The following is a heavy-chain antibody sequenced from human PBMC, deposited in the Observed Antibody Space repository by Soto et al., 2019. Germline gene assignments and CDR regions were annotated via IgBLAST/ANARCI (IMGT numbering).Heavy chain of an antibody. CDR1: GFTFSSYG. J-gene: IGHJ5*02. CDR2: IWYDGSNK. Sequence: PVGSLRLSCAASGFTFSSYGMHWVRQAPGKGLEWVAVIWYDGSNKYYADSVKGRFTISRDNSKNTLYLQMNSLRAEDTAVYYCARDRYCSSNSCYYWFDPWGQGTLVTVSS. CDR3: ARDRYCSSNSCYYWFDP. D-gene: IGHD2-2*01. V-gene: IGHV3-33*01.